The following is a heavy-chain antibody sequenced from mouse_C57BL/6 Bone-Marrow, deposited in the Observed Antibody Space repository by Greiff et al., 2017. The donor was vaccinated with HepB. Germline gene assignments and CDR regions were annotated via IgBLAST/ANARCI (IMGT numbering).Heavy chain of an antibody. CDR3: TTYVYDGYPYYCDY. V-gene: IGHV14-4*01. J-gene: IGHJ2*01. CDR2: IDPENGDT. D-gene: IGHD2-3*01. Sequence: EVQLQQSGAELVRPGASVKLSCTASGFNIKDDYMHWVKQRPEQGLEWIGWIDPENGDTEYASKFQGKATITADTSSNTAYLQLSSLTSEDTAVYYCTTYVYDGYPYYCDYWGQGTTLTVSS. CDR1: GFNIKDDY.